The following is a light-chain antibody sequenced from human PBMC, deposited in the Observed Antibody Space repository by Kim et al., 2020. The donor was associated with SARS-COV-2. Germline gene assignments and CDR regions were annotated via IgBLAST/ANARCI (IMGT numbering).Light chain of an antibody. CDR3: QQYNSYSET. Sequence: DIQMTQSPSTLSASVGDRVTITCRASQSISSWLAWYQQKPGKAPKLLIYDASSLESGVPSRFSGSGSGTEFTLTISSLQPDDFATYNYQQYNSYSETFGQGTKV. CDR2: DAS. CDR1: QSISSW. V-gene: IGKV1-5*01. J-gene: IGKJ1*01.